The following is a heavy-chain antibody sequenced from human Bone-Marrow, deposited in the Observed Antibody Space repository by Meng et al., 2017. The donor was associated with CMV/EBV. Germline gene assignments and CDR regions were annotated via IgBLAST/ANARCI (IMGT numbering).Heavy chain of an antibody. CDR2: IYWTDVQ. CDR3: AHERRYSGYYYDGSDYSGPTFDI. J-gene: IGHJ3*02. Sequence: SGPTLVKPKQTLTLTCTVSGLSLTSMGVGVGWIRQPPGKALESLALIYWTDVQEYSSSLRSRLTITRDTSKNQVVLTMTDLDPADTATYYCAHERRYSGYYYDGSDYSGPTFDIWGQGTTVTVSS. D-gene: IGHD3-22*01. V-gene: IGHV2-5*01. CDR1: GLSLTSMGVG.